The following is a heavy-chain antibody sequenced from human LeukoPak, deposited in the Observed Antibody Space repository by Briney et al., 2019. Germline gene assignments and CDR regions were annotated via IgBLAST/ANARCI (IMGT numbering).Heavy chain of an antibody. CDR2: ISTSSSYI. CDR1: GFSFNTYN. Sequence: GGYLRLSCAASGFSFNTYNLNWVRQAPGKGLEWVSSISTSSSYIFYADSVKGRFIISRDNGKNSLYLQMSGLRAEDTAVYYCARDSVAPWSDHWVSGAFDIWGQGTTVTVSS. J-gene: IGHJ3*02. CDR3: ARDSVAPWSDHWVSGAFDI. V-gene: IGHV3-21*01. D-gene: IGHD3-3*01.